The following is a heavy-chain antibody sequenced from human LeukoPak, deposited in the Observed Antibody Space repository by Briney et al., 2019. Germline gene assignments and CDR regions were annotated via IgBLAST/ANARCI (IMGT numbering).Heavy chain of an antibody. V-gene: IGHV4-30-4*01. J-gene: IGHJ4*02. CDR1: GGSISSGDFY. D-gene: IGHD6-19*01. CDR2: IYYSGST. CDR3: AXEIXAXAGLEDHFDY. Sequence: PSETLSLTCTVSGGSISSGDFYWSWIRQPPGKGLEWIGYIYYSGSTYYNPSLKSRVTISVDTSKNQFSLRLSSVTAADTAVYYCAXEIXAXAGLEDHFDYWGQGTLVTVSS.